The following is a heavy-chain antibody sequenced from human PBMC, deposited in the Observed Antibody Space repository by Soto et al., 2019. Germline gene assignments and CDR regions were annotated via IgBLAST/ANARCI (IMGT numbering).Heavy chain of an antibody. V-gene: IGHV1-18*01. Sequence: QVQLVQSGAEVKKPGASVKVSCKTSGYGFTAYGITWVRQAPGQGFEWMGRTTTYNGNTKYAQKVXXRVTMTTDPSTSTAYMELRSLRFDDTAVYYCARDNGQWLVGWGQGTLVTVSS. CDR2: TTTYNGNT. D-gene: IGHD6-19*01. CDR3: ARDNGQWLVG. J-gene: IGHJ4*02. CDR1: GYGFTAYG.